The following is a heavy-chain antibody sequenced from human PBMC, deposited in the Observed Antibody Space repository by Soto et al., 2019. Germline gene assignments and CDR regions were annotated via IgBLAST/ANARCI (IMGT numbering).Heavy chain of an antibody. V-gene: IGHV3-30*18. CDR1: GFTFSSYG. CDR3: AKDAVPAASPGTLFDY. CDR2: ISYDGSNK. D-gene: IGHD2-2*01. J-gene: IGHJ4*02. Sequence: LRLSCAASGFTFSSYGMHWVRQAPGKGLEWVAVISYDGSNKYYADSVKGRFTISRDNSKNTLYLQMNSLRTEDTAVYYCAKDAVPAASPGTLFDYWGQGTLVTVSS.